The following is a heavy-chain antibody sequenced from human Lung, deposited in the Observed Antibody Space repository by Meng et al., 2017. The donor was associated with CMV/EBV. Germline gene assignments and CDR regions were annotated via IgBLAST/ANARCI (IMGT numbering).Heavy chain of an antibody. CDR1: GFTFNRYV. J-gene: IGHJ4*02. CDR2: ISDRGGST. Sequence: ASGFTFNRYVLTWVRQAPGKGLEWASAISDRGGSTYYADSVKGRFTVSRDNSKSTLYLQMSSLSAEDTAVYYCARAASTWAYYFDYWGQGTLVTVSS. V-gene: IGHV3-23*01. D-gene: IGHD5/OR15-5a*01. CDR3: ARAASTWAYYFDY.